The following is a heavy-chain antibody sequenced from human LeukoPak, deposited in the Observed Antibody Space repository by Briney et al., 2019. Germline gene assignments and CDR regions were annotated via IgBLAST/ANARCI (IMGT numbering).Heavy chain of an antibody. CDR2: INHSGST. CDR1: GGSFSGYY. CDR3: ARESIYYYNMDV. D-gene: IGHD6-6*01. J-gene: IGHJ6*03. Sequence: SETLSLTCAVYGGSFSGYYWSWIRQPPRKGLEWIGEINHSGSTNYNPSLKSRVTISVDTSKNQFSLKLSPVTAADTAVFYCARESIYYYNMDVWGKGTTVTISS. V-gene: IGHV4-34*01.